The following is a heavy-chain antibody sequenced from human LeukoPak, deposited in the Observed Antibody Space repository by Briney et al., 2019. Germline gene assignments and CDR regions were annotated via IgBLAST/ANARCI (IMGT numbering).Heavy chain of an antibody. CDR1: GFTFMSYG. CDR2: TSYDGSNT. V-gene: IGHV3-30*18. D-gene: IGHD3-10*01. CDR3: SKKSPGTYYSPPDY. Sequence: GGSLRLSCAASGFTFMSYGMHWVRKAPGTGLEWVAVTSYDGSNTLYADSVKGRFTISRDNDKNKLYLQMNSLRPEDTAVYDCSKKSPGTYYSPPDYWGQGTLVTVSS. J-gene: IGHJ4*02.